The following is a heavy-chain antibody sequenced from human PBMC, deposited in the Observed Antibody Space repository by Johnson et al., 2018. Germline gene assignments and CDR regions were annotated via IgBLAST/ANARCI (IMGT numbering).Heavy chain of an antibody. CDR2: IYPGHSDT. Sequence: EVQLLESGAEVKKXGVSLKISCNVSAYIFTNYWIGWVRQVPGKGLEYMGIIYPGHSDTRYSPSFQGQVTISADKSISTAYLQWSSLKASDTAMYYCARTATVTTGAGFDYWGQGTLVTVSS. D-gene: IGHD4-17*01. CDR1: AYIFTNYW. V-gene: IGHV5-51*01. J-gene: IGHJ4*02. CDR3: ARTATVTTGAGFDY.